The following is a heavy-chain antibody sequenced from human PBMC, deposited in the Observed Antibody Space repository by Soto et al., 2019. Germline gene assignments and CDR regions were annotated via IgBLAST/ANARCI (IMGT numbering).Heavy chain of an antibody. V-gene: IGHV3-48*01. CDR1: GFDFSNYN. Sequence: EVQVVESGGGLIQPGGSLRLSCAGSGFDFSNYNMDWVRQAPGKGLEWISYISNTARTIFYADSVKGRFNISRGNARKSLCPQMNSLRGEDTVVYYCARDGSRVYDVEFWGQGTTVTVSS. CDR2: ISNTARTI. CDR3: ARDGSRVYDVEF. J-gene: IGHJ6*02. D-gene: IGHD1-1*01.